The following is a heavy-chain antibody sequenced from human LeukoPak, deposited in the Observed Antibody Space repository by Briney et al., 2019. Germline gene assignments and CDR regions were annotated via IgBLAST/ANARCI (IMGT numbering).Heavy chain of an antibody. CDR3: ARDSMTRRFLEWLLDY. V-gene: IGHV1-69*13. Sequence: SVKVSCKASGGTFSSYAISWVRQAPGQGLEWMGGIIPIFGTANYAQKFQGRVTITADESTSPAYMELSSLRSEDTAVYYCARDSMTRRFLEWLLDYWGQGTLVTVSS. CDR1: GGTFSSYA. J-gene: IGHJ4*02. CDR2: IIPIFGTA. D-gene: IGHD3-3*01.